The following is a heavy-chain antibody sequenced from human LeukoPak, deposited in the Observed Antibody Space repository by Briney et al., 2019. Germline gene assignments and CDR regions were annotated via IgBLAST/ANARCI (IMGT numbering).Heavy chain of an antibody. Sequence: HPGGFLRLSCAASGFTFSSYAMHWVRQAPGKGLEWVAVISYDGSNKYYADSVKGRFTISRDNSKNTLYLQMNSLRAEDTAVYYCARAIFGVVKASFDYWGQGTLVTVSS. CDR1: GFTFSSYA. D-gene: IGHD3-3*01. CDR3: ARAIFGVVKASFDY. V-gene: IGHV3-30-3*01. J-gene: IGHJ4*02. CDR2: ISYDGSNK.